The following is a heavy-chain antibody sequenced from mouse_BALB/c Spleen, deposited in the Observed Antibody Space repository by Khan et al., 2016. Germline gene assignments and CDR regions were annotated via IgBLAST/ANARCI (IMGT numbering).Heavy chain of an antibody. CDR2: INPCIGYT. CDR1: GYTFTIYT. J-gene: IGHJ2*01. Sequence: QVQLQQSGAELARPGASVKMSCKASGYTFTIYTMHWVKQRPGQGLEWIGYINPCIGYTNYNQKFKDKATLTVDKSSSTAARQLSSLPSEDSAVDYGARSRERGGNYLFDYWGQGTTLTVSS. CDR3: ARSRERGGNYLFDY. V-gene: IGHV1-4*01. D-gene: IGHD2-1*01.